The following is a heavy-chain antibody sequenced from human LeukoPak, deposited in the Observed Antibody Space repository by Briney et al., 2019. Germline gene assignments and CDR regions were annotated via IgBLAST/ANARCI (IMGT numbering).Heavy chain of an antibody. CDR3: AREDSCSGTSCYRR. D-gene: IGHD2-2*01. CDR2: TSSYNGNT. V-gene: IGHV1-18*01. J-gene: IGHJ4*02. CDR1: GYTFTNYN. Sequence: ASVKVSCKTSGYTFTNYNVVWVRQAPGQGLEWMGWTSSYNGNTNYAQKFQGRVTMTTDTSTTTAYMELQSLMSDDAAVYYCAREDSCSGTSCYRRWGQGTLVTVSS.